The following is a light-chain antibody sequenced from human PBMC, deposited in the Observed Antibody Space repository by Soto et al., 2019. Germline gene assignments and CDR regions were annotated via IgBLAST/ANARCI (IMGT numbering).Light chain of an antibody. CDR2: CAS. J-gene: IGKJ4*01. V-gene: IGKV3-20*01. CDR3: QQYGSSPT. CDR1: QTVTRNY. Sequence: IVLTQAPGTLSLSPGERATLSCRASQTVTRNYLAWHQQKPGQTPRLLVYCASSRATGIPARFSGSGSGTDFTLTISRLEPEDSAVYYCQQYGSSPTFGGGTKVDI.